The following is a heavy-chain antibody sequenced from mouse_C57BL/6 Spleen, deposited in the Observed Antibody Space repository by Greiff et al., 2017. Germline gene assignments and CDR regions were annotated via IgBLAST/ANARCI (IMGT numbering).Heavy chain of an antibody. J-gene: IGHJ4*01. CDR3: ARLGLPGAMDY. CDR2: INPGSGGT. D-gene: IGHD6-2*01. V-gene: IGHV1-54*01. CDR1: GYAFTNYL. Sequence: VQLQQSGAELVRPGTSVKVSCKASGYAFTNYLIEWVKQRPGQGLEWIGVINPGSGGTNYNEKFKGKATLTADKSSSTAYMQLSSLTSEDSAVYFCARLGLPGAMDYWGQGTSVTVSS.